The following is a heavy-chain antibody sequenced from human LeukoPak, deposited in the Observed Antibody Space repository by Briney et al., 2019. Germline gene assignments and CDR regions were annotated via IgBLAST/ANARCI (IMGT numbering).Heavy chain of an antibody. Sequence: SETLSLTCTVSGSSVNSGTYYWSWIRQSPGKGLEWIGDIYYSGSAYYNPSLKSRVTMSVDTSKNQFSLNLSSVTAADTAVYYCARKPIINSAWYYFDYWGQGTLVTVSS. J-gene: IGHJ4*02. D-gene: IGHD1-14*01. CDR1: GSSVNSGTYY. V-gene: IGHV4-39*07. CDR2: IYYSGSA. CDR3: ARKPIINSAWYYFDY.